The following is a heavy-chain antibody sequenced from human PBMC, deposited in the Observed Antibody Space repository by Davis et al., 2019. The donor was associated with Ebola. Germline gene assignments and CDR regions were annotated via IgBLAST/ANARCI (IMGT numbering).Heavy chain of an antibody. CDR1: GFTFSGYW. CDR2: FDPEDGET. Sequence: GGSLRLSCTASGFTFSGYWMHWVRQAPGKGLEWMGGFDPEDGETIYAQKFQGRVTMTEDTSTDTAYMELSSLRSEDTAVYYCATDSMTTVTFVYWGQGTLVTVSS. J-gene: IGHJ4*02. D-gene: IGHD4-17*01. CDR3: ATDSMTTVTFVY. V-gene: IGHV1-24*01.